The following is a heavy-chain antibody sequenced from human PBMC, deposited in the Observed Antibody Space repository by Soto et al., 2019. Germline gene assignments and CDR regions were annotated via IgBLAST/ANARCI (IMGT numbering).Heavy chain of an antibody. Sequence: ASVKVSCKASGGTFSSYAISWVRQAPGQGLEWMGGIIPIFGTANYAQRFQGRVTITADESTSTAYMELSSLRSEDTAVYYCARELRYFDWLPYAEASVVGYYYYGMDVWGQGTTVTVSS. J-gene: IGHJ6*02. D-gene: IGHD3-9*01. V-gene: IGHV1-69*13. CDR1: GGTFSSYA. CDR3: ARELRYFDWLPYAEASVVGYYYYGMDV. CDR2: IIPIFGTA.